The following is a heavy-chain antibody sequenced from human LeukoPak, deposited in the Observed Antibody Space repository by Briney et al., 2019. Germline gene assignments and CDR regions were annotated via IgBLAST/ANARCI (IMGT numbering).Heavy chain of an antibody. Sequence: GESLKISCKGSGYSFPNFWIGWVRHMPGKGLEWMGIIHPGDSDTRYSPPLQGQVTISADKSISTAYLQWRSLKASDTAMYYCARGASGFGVIYWGQGTLVTVSS. D-gene: IGHD3-3*01. CDR3: ARGASGFGVIY. V-gene: IGHV5-51*01. CDR1: GYSFPNFW. J-gene: IGHJ4*02. CDR2: IHPGDSDT.